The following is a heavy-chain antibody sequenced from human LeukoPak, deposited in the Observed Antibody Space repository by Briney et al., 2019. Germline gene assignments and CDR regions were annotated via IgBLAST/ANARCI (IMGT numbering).Heavy chain of an antibody. Sequence: GASVTVSCKASGYTFTGYYMHWVRQAPGQGLELMGRIDPNSGGTSYAKNFHGRVTMTRDTSISTAYMELTRLTSDDTAVYYCARDASVSADYWGQGTLVTVSS. CDR2: IDPNSGGT. CDR1: GYTFTGYY. V-gene: IGHV1-2*06. D-gene: IGHD5/OR15-5a*01. J-gene: IGHJ4*02. CDR3: ARDASVSADY.